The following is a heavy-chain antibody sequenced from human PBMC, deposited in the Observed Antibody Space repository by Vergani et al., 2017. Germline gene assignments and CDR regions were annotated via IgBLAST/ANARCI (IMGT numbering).Heavy chain of an antibody. CDR3: AHTGDDYGDYSGNFDY. V-gene: IGHV2-5*08. J-gene: IGHJ4*02. Sequence: QVTLKESGPVLVKPTETLTLTCTVSGFSLSNARMGVSWIRQPPGKALEWLALIYWDDDKRYSPSLKSRLTITKDTSKNQVVLTMTNMDPVDTATYYCAHTGDDYGDYSGNFDYWGQGTLVTVSS. CDR1: GFSLSNARMG. CDR2: IYWDDDK. D-gene: IGHD4-17*01.